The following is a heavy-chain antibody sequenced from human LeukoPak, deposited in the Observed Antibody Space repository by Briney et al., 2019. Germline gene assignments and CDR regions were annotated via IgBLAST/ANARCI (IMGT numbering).Heavy chain of an antibody. CDR3: ARDRGVYSRTLED. V-gene: IGHV4-34*01. CDR1: GGSFIGFH. CDR2: INHSGST. Sequence: SETLSLTCAVYGGSFIGFHWNWIRQPPGKGLEWIGDINHSGSTNYNPSLTSRVTISVDPSKNQFSLNLSSVTAADTAVYYCARDRGVYSRTLEDWGQGTLVTVSS. J-gene: IGHJ4*02. D-gene: IGHD6-13*01.